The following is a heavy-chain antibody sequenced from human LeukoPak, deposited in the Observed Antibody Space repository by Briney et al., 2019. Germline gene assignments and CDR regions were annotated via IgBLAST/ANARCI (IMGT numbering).Heavy chain of an antibody. J-gene: IGHJ4*02. CDR2: IRPDGDRT. Sequence: GGSLRLSCAASGFTFSTYAITWVRQGPGKRLEWVSAIRPDGDRTYYANSVRGRFTISRDNSKDTVYLQINGLRVEPPAVYYCAREQSGTRGWYTVDYWGQGTLVTVSS. CDR3: AREQSGTRGWYTVDY. CDR1: GFTFSTYA. D-gene: IGHD6-19*01. V-gene: IGHV3-23*01.